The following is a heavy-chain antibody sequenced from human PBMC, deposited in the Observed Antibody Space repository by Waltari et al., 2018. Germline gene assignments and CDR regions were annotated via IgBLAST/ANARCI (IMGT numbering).Heavy chain of an antibody. J-gene: IGHJ4*02. V-gene: IGHV3-30*02. CDR3: AKELYGVTIEY. D-gene: IGHD4-17*01. CDR1: GFSFSRYG. Sequence: QVELAESGGGVVQPGGSLRLSCAASGFSFSRYGMEWVRQAPGRGLEWLAYIHYDGSKRYYADSVKGRFTISRDNSKNTLYLQMSGLRAEDTAVYYCAKELYGVTIEYWGQGTLVTVSS. CDR2: IHYDGSKR.